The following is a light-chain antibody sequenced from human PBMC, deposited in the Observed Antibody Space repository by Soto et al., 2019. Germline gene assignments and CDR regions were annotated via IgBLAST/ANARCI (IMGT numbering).Light chain of an antibody. CDR3: CSYAGSYTYV. J-gene: IGLJ1*01. CDR1: SSDVGGYNY. CDR2: DVT. Sequence: QSALTQPRSVSGSPRQSVTISCTGTSSDVGGYNYVSWYQQHPGKAPKLIIYDVTKRASGVPDRFSASKSGNTASLTISGLQAEDEADYYCCSYAGSYTYVFGTGTKLTVL. V-gene: IGLV2-11*01.